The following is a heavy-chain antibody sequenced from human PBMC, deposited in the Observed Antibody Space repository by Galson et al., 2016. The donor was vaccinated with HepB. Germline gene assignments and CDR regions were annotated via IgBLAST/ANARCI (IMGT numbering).Heavy chain of an antibody. J-gene: IGHJ4*02. CDR1: GFTFSSYA. CDR2: ISVSGRST. CDR3: AKGGPQAMITFGGFIADFDY. Sequence: SLRLSCAASGFTFSSYAMSWVRQAPGKGLGWVSGISVSGRSTYYADSVKGRFTLSRDNSKNTLYLQMNSLRVEDTAVYYCAKGGPQAMITFGGFIADFDYWGQGALVTVSS. V-gene: IGHV3-23*01. D-gene: IGHD3-16*02.